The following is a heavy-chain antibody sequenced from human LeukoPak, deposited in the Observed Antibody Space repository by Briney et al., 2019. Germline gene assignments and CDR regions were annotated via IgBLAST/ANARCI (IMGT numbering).Heavy chain of an antibody. CDR3: ARDNGQSLDY. V-gene: IGHV3-7*01. CDR2: INRDASTM. Sequence: GGSLRLSCAASGFTFSPYWMGWVRQAPGMGLEWVANINRDASTMHYVDSVKGRFTISRDNAKNSLSLQMNSLRAEDTALYYCARDNGQSLDYWGQGTLVTVSS. CDR1: GFTFSPYW. J-gene: IGHJ4*02. D-gene: IGHD2-8*01.